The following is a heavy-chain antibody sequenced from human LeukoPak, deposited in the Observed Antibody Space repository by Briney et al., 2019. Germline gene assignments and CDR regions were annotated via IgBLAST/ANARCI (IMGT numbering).Heavy chain of an antibody. D-gene: IGHD1-26*01. V-gene: IGHV4-59*01. CDR1: GGSISTYY. J-gene: IGHJ4*02. CDR3: ARGAESHYDRHLDY. CDR2: VYYTGNT. Sequence: SETLSLTCTVSGGSISTYYWSWIRQPPGKGLEWFGYVYYTGNTDYNPSLKSRVTISVDTSKKQFSLNLRSVSAADTAVYYCARGAESHYDRHLDYWGQGTLVTVSS.